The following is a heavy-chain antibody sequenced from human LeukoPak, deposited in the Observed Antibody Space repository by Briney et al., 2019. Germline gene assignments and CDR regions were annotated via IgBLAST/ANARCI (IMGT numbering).Heavy chain of an antibody. CDR3: ARYLNSGPADY. CDR1: GFTFSSYA. D-gene: IGHD5-12*01. J-gene: IGHJ4*02. CDR2: ISSSGSTI. V-gene: IGHV3-48*04. Sequence: SGGSLRLSCAASGFTFSSYAMSWVRQAPGKGLEWVSYISSSGSTIYYADSVKGRFTISRDNAKNSLYLQMNSLRAEDTAVYYCARYLNSGPADYWGQGSLVTVSS.